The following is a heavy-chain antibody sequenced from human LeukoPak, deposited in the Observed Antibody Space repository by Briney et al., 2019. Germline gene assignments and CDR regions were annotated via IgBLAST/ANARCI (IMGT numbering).Heavy chain of an antibody. J-gene: IGHJ3*01. CDR1: GGSVSSGSYY. D-gene: IGHD3-22*01. V-gene: IGHV4-61*01. CDR3: ARDNYYEGAFDV. CDR2: VYYSGST. Sequence: SETLSLTCTVSGGSVSSGSYYWSWIRQPPGKGLEWIGYVYYSGSTNYNPSLKSPVTISLDASKNQFSLKLSSVTAADTAVYYCARDNYYEGAFDVWGQGTMVTVSS.